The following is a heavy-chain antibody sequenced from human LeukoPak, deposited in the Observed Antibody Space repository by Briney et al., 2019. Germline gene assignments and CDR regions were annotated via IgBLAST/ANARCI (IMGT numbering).Heavy chain of an antibody. Sequence: GGSLRLSCAASGFTFSSYAMHWVRQAPGKGLEWVAVISYDGSNKYYADSVKSRFTISRDNSENTLYLQMNSLRAEDTAVYYCAKVAFLAQGDYWGQGTLVTVSS. CDR1: GFTFSSYA. J-gene: IGHJ4*02. V-gene: IGHV3-30-3*01. D-gene: IGHD2/OR15-2a*01. CDR2: ISYDGSNK. CDR3: AKVAFLAQGDY.